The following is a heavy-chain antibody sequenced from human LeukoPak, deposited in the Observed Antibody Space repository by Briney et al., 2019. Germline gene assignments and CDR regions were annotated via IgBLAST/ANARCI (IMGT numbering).Heavy chain of an antibody. D-gene: IGHD5-18*01. CDR2: IIPIFGTA. CDR1: GGTFSSYA. CDR3: ASSWIQLWSETYYFDY. V-gene: IGHV1-69*05. Sequence: SVKVSCKASGGTFSSYAISWVRQAPGQGLEWMGGIIPIFGTANYAQKFQGRVTITTDESTSTAYTELSSLRSEDTAVYYCASSWIQLWSETYYFDYWGQGTLVTVSS. J-gene: IGHJ4*02.